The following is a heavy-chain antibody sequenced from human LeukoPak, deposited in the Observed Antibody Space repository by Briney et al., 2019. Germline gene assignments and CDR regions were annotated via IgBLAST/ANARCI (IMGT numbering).Heavy chain of an antibody. V-gene: IGHV3-30*03. Sequence: GGSLRLSCAASGFTFSSYGMHWVRQAPGKGVEWVAVISYDGSNKYYADSVKGRFTISRDNSKNTLYLQVNSPRAEDTAVYYCARDIDTRSYNILTGYSFDYGMDVWGLGTTVTVSS. CDR3: ARDIDTRSYNILTGYSFDYGMDV. CDR1: GFTFSSYG. J-gene: IGHJ6*02. CDR2: ISYDGSNK. D-gene: IGHD3-9*01.